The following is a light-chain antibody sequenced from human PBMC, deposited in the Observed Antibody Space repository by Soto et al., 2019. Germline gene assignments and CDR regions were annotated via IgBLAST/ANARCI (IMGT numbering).Light chain of an antibody. Sequence: DIQMTQSPSTLSGSVVARVAITCRARQTISSWLAWYQQKPGKAPKLLIYKASTLKSGVPSRFSGSGSGTEFTLTISSLQPEDVAIYYCQKYNSGLITFGQGTRLEIK. V-gene: IGKV1-5*03. CDR3: QKYNSGLIT. CDR1: QTISSW. CDR2: KAS. J-gene: IGKJ5*01.